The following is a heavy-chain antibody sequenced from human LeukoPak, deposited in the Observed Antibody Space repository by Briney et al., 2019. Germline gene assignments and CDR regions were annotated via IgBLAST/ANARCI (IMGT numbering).Heavy chain of an antibody. J-gene: IGHJ4*02. CDR3: ARWGEASSGFDY. D-gene: IGHD3-22*01. Sequence: HPGGSLRLSCAASGFTFSSYDMLWVRQATGKGLEWVSAIGTAGDTYYPGSVKGRFTISRENAKNSLYLQMNSLRAGDTAVYYCARWGEASSGFDYWGQGTLVTVSS. CDR2: IGTAGDT. V-gene: IGHV3-13*01. CDR1: GFTFSSYD.